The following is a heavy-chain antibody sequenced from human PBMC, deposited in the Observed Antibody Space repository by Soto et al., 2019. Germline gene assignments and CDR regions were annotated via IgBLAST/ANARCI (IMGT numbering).Heavy chain of an antibody. CDR1: GGTFSNFV. CDR2: NIPIFGTA. Sequence: QVQLVQSGAEEKKPGSSVKVSCKASGGTFSNFVISWVRQAPGQGLEWMGGNIPIFGTANYAQKFQGRVTIIADESTGTHYMELTSLRSEDTAVYYCARAPILVGETTYENYFDYWGQGTLVTVSS. D-gene: IGHD2-21*01. V-gene: IGHV1-69*01. CDR3: ARAPILVGETTYENYFDY. J-gene: IGHJ4*02.